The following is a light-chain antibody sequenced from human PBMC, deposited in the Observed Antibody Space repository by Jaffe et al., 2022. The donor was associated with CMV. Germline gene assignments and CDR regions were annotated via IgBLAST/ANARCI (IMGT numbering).Light chain of an antibody. CDR2: DAS. CDR1: QSVSRSY. CDR3: QQYATSPLT. Sequence: EIVLTQSPGTLSLSPGERATLSCRASQSVSRSYLAWYQQKPGQAPRLLINDASRRATGIPDRFSGSGSGTDFTLTISRLEPEDYAVYYCQQYATSPLTFGGGTKVEIK. V-gene: IGKV3-20*01. J-gene: IGKJ4*01.